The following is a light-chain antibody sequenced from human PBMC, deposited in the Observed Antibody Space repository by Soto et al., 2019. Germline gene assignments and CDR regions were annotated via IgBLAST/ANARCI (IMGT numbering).Light chain of an antibody. J-gene: IGLJ2*01. CDR2: DVS. Sequence: QSALTQPASVSGSPGQSIAISCTGTSSDVGGYNYVSWYQQHPGKAPKLMIYDVSVRPSGVSDRFSGSKSDNTASLTITGLQAEDEARYYCSSYTASSTVVFGGGTKLTVL. V-gene: IGLV2-14*01. CDR3: SSYTASSTVV. CDR1: SSDVGGYNY.